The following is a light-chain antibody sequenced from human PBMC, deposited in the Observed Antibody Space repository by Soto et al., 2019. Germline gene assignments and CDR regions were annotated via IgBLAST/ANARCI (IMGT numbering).Light chain of an antibody. Sequence: IVLTQSPVTLSFSPWEIATLSCSSSQSVSSSYLAWYQQKPGQAPRLLIYGTSNRATGIPDRFSGSGSGTDFTLTISRLEPEDFVIYYRQQYGSSPWTFGQGTKVDIK. CDR1: QSVSSSY. J-gene: IGKJ1*01. V-gene: IGKV3-20*01. CDR3: QQYGSSPWT. CDR2: GTS.